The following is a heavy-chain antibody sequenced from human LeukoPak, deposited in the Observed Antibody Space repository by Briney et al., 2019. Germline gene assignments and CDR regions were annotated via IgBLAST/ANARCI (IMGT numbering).Heavy chain of an antibody. J-gene: IGHJ4*02. Sequence: SETLSLTCTVSGGSISGYFWSWIRQPPGKGLDWIGYIHYSGTTNYNPSLKSRLTISVDTSKNQFSLKLSSVTAADTAVYYCARGAIIYYYDSSGLDYWGQGTLVTVSS. CDR3: ARGAIIYYYDSSGLDY. CDR1: GGSISGYF. CDR2: IHYSGTT. V-gene: IGHV4-59*12. D-gene: IGHD3-22*01.